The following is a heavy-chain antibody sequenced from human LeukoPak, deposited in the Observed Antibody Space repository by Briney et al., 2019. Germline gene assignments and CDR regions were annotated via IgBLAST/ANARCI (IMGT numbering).Heavy chain of an antibody. CDR1: GNTLSEFS. V-gene: IGHV1-24*01. CDR3: ATDLLAGGPKTFDP. CDR2: FDPEVGET. J-gene: IGHJ5*02. Sequence: GASVKVSCKVTGNTLSEFSMHWVRQSPGKGLEWMGGFDPEVGETVYAQKFQGRVTMTEDTSTETAYMELSSLRSEDTAVYYCATDLLAGGPKTFDPWGQGTLVTVSS.